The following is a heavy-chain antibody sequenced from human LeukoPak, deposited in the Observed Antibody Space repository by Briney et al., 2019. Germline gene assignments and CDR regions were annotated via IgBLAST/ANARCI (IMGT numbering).Heavy chain of an antibody. CDR1: GFTFSSYG. CDR2: IRYDGSNK. D-gene: IGHD6-13*01. CDR3: AKGGYSSSWYPYYFDY. J-gene: IGHJ4*02. V-gene: IGHV3-30*02. Sequence: PGGSLRLSCAASGFTFSSYGMHWVRQAPGKGLEWVAFIRYDGSNKYYADSVKGRFTISRDNSKNTLYLQMNSLRAEDTAVYYCAKGGYSSSWYPYYFDYWGQGTLVTVSS.